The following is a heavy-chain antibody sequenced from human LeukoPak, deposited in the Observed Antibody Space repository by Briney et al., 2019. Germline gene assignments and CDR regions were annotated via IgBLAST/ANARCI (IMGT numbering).Heavy chain of an antibody. D-gene: IGHD4-23*01. V-gene: IGHV4-34*01. CDR1: GGSFSGYY. J-gene: IGHJ4*02. CDR3: ARGQRGPTGLRWKYFDY. Sequence: SETLSLTCAVYGGSFSGYYWSWIRQPPGKGLEWIGEISHSGSTNYNPSLKSRVTISVDTSKNQFSLKLSSVTAADTAVYYCARGQRGPTGLRWKYFDYWGQGTLVTVSS. CDR2: ISHSGST.